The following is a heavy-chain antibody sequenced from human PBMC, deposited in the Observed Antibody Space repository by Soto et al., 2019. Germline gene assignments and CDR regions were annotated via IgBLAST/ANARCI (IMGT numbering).Heavy chain of an antibody. J-gene: IGHJ6*02. CDR2: VFYSGHS. Sequence: PSETLSLTCTVSGGSISSNYWGWIRQPPGKGLEWIAYVFYSGHSDYNPSLKSRVTISVDTSKNQSSLKMTSVTAADTAVYYCARLHGYCVSTSCHGYYGMDVWGQGTTVTVSS. V-gene: IGHV4-59*08. CDR1: GGSISSNY. D-gene: IGHD2-2*03. CDR3: ARLHGYCVSTSCHGYYGMDV.